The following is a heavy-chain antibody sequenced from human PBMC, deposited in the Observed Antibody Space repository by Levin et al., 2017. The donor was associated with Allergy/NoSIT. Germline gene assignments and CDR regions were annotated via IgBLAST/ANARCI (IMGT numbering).Heavy chain of an antibody. Sequence: SETLSLTCTVPGGSISSADYYWSWIRQHPGKGLEWIGYIYYSGSTYYNPSLKSRVTISVDTSKNHFSLKLSSLTAADTAVYYCAGESRGCSSGGSCRRIDYWGQGTLVTVSS. CDR3: AGESRGCSSGGSCRRIDY. D-gene: IGHD2-15*01. V-gene: IGHV4-31*03. J-gene: IGHJ4*02. CDR1: GGSISSADYY. CDR2: IYYSGST.